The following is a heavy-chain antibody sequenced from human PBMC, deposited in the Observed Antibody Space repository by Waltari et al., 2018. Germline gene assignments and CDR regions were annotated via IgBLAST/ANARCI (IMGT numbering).Heavy chain of an antibody. J-gene: IGHJ4*02. D-gene: IGHD2-2*01. CDR3: ARSSSTEFDS. CDR1: GFTFSSYA. V-gene: IGHV3-7*01. Sequence: EVQLVESGGGLVQPGGSLRLSCAASGFTFSSYAMSWVRQAPGKGREWVANIRQDGSEKYYVDSVKGRFTISRDNAKNSLYLQMNSLKADDTAVYYCARSSSTEFDSWGQGTLVTVSS. CDR2: IRQDGSEK.